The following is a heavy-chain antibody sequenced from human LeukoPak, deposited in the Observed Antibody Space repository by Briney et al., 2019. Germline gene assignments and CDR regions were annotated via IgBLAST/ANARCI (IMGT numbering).Heavy chain of an antibody. CDR1: GGSISSYY. D-gene: IGHD4-23*01. Sequence: IPSETLSLTCTVSGGSISSYYWSWIRQPPGKGLEWIGEIYHSGSTNYNPSLKSRVTISVDKSKNQFSLKLSSVTAADTAVYYCARDRWQLPRRRFDPWGQGTLVTVSS. V-gene: IGHV4-59*12. CDR2: IYHSGST. J-gene: IGHJ5*02. CDR3: ARDRWQLPRRRFDP.